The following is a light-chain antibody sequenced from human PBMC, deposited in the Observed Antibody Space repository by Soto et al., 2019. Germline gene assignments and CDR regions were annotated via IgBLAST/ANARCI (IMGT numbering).Light chain of an antibody. CDR2: DAS. CDR3: QQYYRTPYI. J-gene: IGKJ2*01. Sequence: EIVLTQSPATLSLSPGERTTLSCRASQSVSSSLAWYQQKPDQAPSLLIYDASNSDTDVPARLRGSGSWTDFTLASSILEPEEFAVYYRQQYYRTPYIFGQGNQVQIK. CDR1: QSVSSS. V-gene: IGKV3-11*01.